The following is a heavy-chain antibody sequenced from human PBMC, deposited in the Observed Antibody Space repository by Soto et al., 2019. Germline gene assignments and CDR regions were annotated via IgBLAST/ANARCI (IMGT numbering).Heavy chain of an antibody. J-gene: IGHJ5*02. CDR2: IYHSGST. V-gene: IGHV4-30-2*01. Sequence: PSETLSLTCTVPGGSISSGGYSWSWIRQPPGKGLEWIGYIYHSGSTYYNPSLKSRVTISVDWSKNQFSLKLSSVTAADTAVYYCARGPPFLPWGQGTLVTVSS. CDR3: ARGPPFLP. CDR1: GGSISSGGYS. D-gene: IGHD3-3*02.